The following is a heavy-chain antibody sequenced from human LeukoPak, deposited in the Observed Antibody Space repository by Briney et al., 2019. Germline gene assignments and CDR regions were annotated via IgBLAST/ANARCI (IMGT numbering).Heavy chain of an antibody. CDR1: GFTFSAYS. CDR2: ITSNGGST. V-gene: IGHV3-64D*06. D-gene: IGHD3-16*01. Sequence: PGGSLRLSCSASGFTFSAYSMHWVRQAPGKGLEYVSGITSNGGSTDYADSVKGRFTISRDNSKNTLYLQMSSLRAEDTAVYQCVKNPNELWSFFDFWGQGTLVTVSS. J-gene: IGHJ4*02. CDR3: VKNPNELWSFFDF.